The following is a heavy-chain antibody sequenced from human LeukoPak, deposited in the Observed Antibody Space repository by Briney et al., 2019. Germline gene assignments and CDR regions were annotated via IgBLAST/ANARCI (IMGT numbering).Heavy chain of an antibody. J-gene: IGHJ4*02. Sequence: SETLSLTCTVSGGSISSSSYYWGWIRQPPGKGLEWIGSIYYSGSTYYNSSLKSRVTISVDTSKNQFSLKLSSVTAADTAVYYCARGRSITIFGVVIIHRQDYWGQGTLVTVSS. CDR3: ARGRSITIFGVVIIHRQDY. CDR2: IYYSGST. D-gene: IGHD3-3*01. V-gene: IGHV4-39*07. CDR1: GGSISSSSYY.